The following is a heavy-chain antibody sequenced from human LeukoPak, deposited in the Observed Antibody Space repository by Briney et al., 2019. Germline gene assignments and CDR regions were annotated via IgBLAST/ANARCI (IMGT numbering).Heavy chain of an antibody. CDR1: GASISSYY. D-gene: IGHD1-1*01. CDR3: ARDRIWNDAGHDPFDT. CDR2: IYTSANT. J-gene: IGHJ3*02. Sequence: PSETLSLTCTVSGASISSYYWSWIRQPAGKGLEWIGRIYTSANTNYSPSFKSRATISIDRSKNQFSLNLPSVTAADTAVYYCARDRIWNDAGHDPFDTWGQGTMVTVSS. V-gene: IGHV4-4*07.